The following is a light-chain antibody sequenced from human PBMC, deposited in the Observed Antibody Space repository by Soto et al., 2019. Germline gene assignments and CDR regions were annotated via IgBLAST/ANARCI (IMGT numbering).Light chain of an antibody. CDR3: CAYAGSSTNYV. CDR2: EGS. CDR1: SSDVGSYNL. V-gene: IGLV2-23*01. J-gene: IGLJ1*01. Sequence: QSALAQPASVSGSPGQSITISCTGTSSDVGSYNLVSWYQQHPGKAPKLMIYEGSKRPSGVSNRFSGSKSGNTASLTISGLQAEDEADYYCCAYAGSSTNYVFGIGTKVTV.